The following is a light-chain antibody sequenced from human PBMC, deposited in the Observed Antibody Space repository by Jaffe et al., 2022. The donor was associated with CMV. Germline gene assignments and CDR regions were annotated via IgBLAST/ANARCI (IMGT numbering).Light chain of an antibody. CDR3: GTWDNSLSGMV. J-gene: IGLJ2*01. CDR2: DNN. CDR1: SSNIGNNY. Sequence: QSVLTQPPSVSAAPGQKVTISCSGSSSNIGNNYVSWYQHLPGTAPKLLIYDNNKRPSGIPDRFSGSKSGTSATLGITGLQTGDEADYYCGTWDNSLSGMVFGGGTKLTVL. V-gene: IGLV1-51*01.